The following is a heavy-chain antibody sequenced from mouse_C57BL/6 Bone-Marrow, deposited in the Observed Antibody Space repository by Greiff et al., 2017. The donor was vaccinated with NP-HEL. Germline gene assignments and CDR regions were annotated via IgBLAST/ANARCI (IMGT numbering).Heavy chain of an antibody. Sequence: VQLQHPGAELVKPGASVKLSCKASGYTFTSYWMQWVKQRPGQGLEWIGEIDPSDSYTNYNQKFKGKATLTVDTSSSTAYMQLSSLTSEDSAVYYCGRHYYGSSNYFDYWGQGTTLTVSS. CDR3: GRHYYGSSNYFDY. CDR2: IDPSDSYT. J-gene: IGHJ2*01. D-gene: IGHD1-1*01. CDR1: GYTFTSYW. V-gene: IGHV1-50*01.